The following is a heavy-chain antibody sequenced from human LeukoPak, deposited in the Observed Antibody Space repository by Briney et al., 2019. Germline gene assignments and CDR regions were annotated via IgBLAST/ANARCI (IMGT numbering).Heavy chain of an antibody. Sequence: GGSLRLSCAASGFAFSSYWMHWVRQAPGKGLVWVSRINSDGSSTGYADSVKGRFTISRDNAKSTLYLQMNSLRAEDTAVYYCARRPWGGDQHMDVWGKGTTVTVSS. CDR1: GFAFSSYW. CDR2: INSDGSST. V-gene: IGHV3-74*01. J-gene: IGHJ6*03. CDR3: ARRPWGGDQHMDV. D-gene: IGHD2-21*01.